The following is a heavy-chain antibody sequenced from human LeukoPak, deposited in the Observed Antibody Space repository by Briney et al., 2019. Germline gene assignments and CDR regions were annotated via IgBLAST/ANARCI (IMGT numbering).Heavy chain of an antibody. CDR2: ISRSSGYI. CDR1: GFTFSNYS. D-gene: IGHD3-16*02. Sequence: PGGSLRLSCVASGFTFSNYSMNWVRQAPGKGLEWVSSISRSSGYIYYADSVEGRFTVSRDNAKNSLTLQMNRLRAEDTAVYYCSRARGHYVWGSYRYDPLEPPDYWSQGTLVTVSS. J-gene: IGHJ4*02. CDR3: SRARGHYVWGSYRYDPLEPPDY. V-gene: IGHV3-21*01.